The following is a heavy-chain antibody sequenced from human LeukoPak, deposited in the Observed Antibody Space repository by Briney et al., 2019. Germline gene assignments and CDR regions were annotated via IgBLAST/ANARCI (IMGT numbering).Heavy chain of an antibody. CDR1: GTSISTNY. J-gene: IGHJ4*02. CDR2: IFCSGYT. Sequence: SETVSLTCSVSGTSISTNYWSWIRQPPGKGLEWLGCIFCSGYTNYKPSLKSRITISVDTSKNQLSLRLSSVTAADTAVYYCPRHVDYWGQGTLVTVSS. CDR3: PRHVDY. V-gene: IGHV4-59*08.